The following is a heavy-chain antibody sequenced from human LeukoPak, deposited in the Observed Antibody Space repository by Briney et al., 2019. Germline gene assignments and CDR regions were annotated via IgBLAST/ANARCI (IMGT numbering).Heavy chain of an antibody. CDR3: ARVNDMQWLRTGLDY. CDR2: MSYDGNNK. CDR1: GFMFSSYA. D-gene: IGHD6-19*01. Sequence: PGGSLRLSCAASGFMFSSYAMHWVRQAPGKGLEWVAAMSYDGNNKYYADSVKGRFTISRDISKSTLYMQMTSLGTEDTAVYYCARVNDMQWLRTGLDYWGREPWSPSPQ. J-gene: IGHJ4*02. V-gene: IGHV3-30-3*01.